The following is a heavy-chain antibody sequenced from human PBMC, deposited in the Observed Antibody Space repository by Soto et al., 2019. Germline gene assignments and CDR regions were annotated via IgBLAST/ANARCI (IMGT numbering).Heavy chain of an antibody. V-gene: IGHV3-23*01. CDR2: IGRSGDTT. CDR1: GFTFTTYA. J-gene: IGHJ3*02. Sequence: PGGSLRLSCAASGFTFTTYAMTWVRQAPGKGLEWVSGIGRSGDTTYYADSVKGRFTISRDNSKNTLYLQMNSLRADDTAVYYCAKDRVGELADAFDIWGPGTMVTVSS. D-gene: IGHD3-10*01. CDR3: AKDRVGELADAFDI.